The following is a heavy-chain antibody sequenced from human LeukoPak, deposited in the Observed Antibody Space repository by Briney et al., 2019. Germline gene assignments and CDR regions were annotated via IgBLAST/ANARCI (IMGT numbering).Heavy chain of an antibody. J-gene: IGHJ3*02. CDR2: ILPGDSDT. CDR1: GYIFTNYW. V-gene: IGHV5-51*01. Sequence: GESLKISCRASGYIFTNYWIAWVRWMPGEGLQWMGIILPGDSDTRYSPSFRGQVTISAETSTRTAYLQWTSLRASDSAIYYCARRGAGASYYDPTGLPRGAFDSWGQGTTVTVSS. CDR3: ARRGAGASYYDPTGLPRGAFDS. D-gene: IGHD3-22*01.